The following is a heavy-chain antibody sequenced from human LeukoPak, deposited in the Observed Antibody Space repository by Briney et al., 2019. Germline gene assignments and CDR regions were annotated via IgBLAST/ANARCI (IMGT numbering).Heavy chain of an antibody. V-gene: IGHV3-30*18. CDR3: AKGDYEDY. Sequence: GGSLRLSCAASGFTFSSYGMHWVRQAPGKGLEWVAVISYDGSNKYYADSAKGRFTISRDNSKNTLYLQMNSLRAEDTAVYYCAKGDYEDYWGQGTLVTVSS. CDR2: ISYDGSNK. D-gene: IGHD4-17*01. J-gene: IGHJ4*02. CDR1: GFTFSSYG.